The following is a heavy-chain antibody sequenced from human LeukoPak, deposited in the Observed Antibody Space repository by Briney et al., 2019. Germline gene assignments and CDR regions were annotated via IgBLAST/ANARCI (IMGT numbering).Heavy chain of an antibody. CDR3: AKGPLMEVTGTTWDY. CDR2: IYYSGST. CDR1: GGSISSYY. J-gene: IGHJ4*02. V-gene: IGHV4-59*01. D-gene: IGHD6-19*01. Sequence: SETLFLTCTVSGGSISSYYWSWIRQPPGKGLEWIGYIYYSGSTNYNPSLKSRVTISVDTSKNQFSLKLSSVTAADTALYYCAKGPLMEVTGTTWDYWGQGTPVTVSS.